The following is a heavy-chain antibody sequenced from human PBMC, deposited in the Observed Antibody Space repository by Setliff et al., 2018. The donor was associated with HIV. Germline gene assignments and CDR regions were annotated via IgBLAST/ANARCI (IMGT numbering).Heavy chain of an antibody. V-gene: IGHV4-61*01. CDR3: ARDQKGYSYGYFDS. CDR2: IYTSGST. CDR1: GDTVSSASYY. J-gene: IGHJ4*02. Sequence: SETLSLTCTVSGDTVSSASYYWSWIRQPPGKGLEWIGRIYTSGSTNYNPSLKSRVTMSVDTSKNQFSLRLSSVTAADTAVYYCARDQKGYSYGYFDSWGQGTLVTVSS. D-gene: IGHD5-18*01.